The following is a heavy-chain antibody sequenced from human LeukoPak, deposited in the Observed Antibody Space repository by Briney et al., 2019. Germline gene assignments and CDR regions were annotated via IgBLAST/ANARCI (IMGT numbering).Heavy chain of an antibody. CDR1: GDSINSAY. D-gene: IGHD1/OR15-1a*01. V-gene: IGHV4-59*08. Sequence: SETLSLTCTVSGDSINSAYWSWMRQPPGKGLEWLGYINYSGSASYNPSLKSRGTMSVDTSTNQFSLKLSSVTAADTAVYYCARRKGRGPNKVWFDPWGQGTLVTVSS. CDR2: INYSGSA. CDR3: ARRKGRGPNKVWFDP. J-gene: IGHJ5*02.